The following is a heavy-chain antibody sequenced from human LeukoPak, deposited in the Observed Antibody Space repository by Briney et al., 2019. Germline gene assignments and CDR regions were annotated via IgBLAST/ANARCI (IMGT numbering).Heavy chain of an antibody. D-gene: IGHD3-10*01. V-gene: IGHV1-3*01. CDR3: ARDQRYGSGTYYNPDYYGMDV. CDR2: INAGTGNT. Sequence: ASVKVSCKASGYTFTDYAMNWVRQAPGQRLEWMGWINAGTGNTKYSQKFQARVTITRDTSASTAYMELSSLRSEDTAVYYCARDQRYGSGTYYNPDYYGMDVWGQGTTVTVSS. J-gene: IGHJ6*02. CDR1: GYTFTDYA.